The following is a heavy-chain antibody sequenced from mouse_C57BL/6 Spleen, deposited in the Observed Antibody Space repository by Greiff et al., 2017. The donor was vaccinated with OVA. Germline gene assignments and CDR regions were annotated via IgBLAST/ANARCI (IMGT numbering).Heavy chain of an antibody. CDR1: GYTFTSYW. Sequence: EVQLQQSGTVLARPGASVKMSCKTSGYTFTSYWMHWVKQRPGQGLEWIGAIYPGNSDTSYNQKFKGKAKLTAVTSASTAYMELSSLTNEDSAVYYCTRGITTVVATDYWGQGTTLTVSS. D-gene: IGHD1-1*01. V-gene: IGHV1-5*01. J-gene: IGHJ2*01. CDR2: IYPGNSDT. CDR3: TRGITTVVATDY.